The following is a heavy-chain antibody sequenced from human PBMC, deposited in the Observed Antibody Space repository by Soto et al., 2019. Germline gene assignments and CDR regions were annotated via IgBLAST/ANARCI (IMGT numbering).Heavy chain of an antibody. CDR3: TKDGDSADYGY. J-gene: IGHJ4*02. V-gene: IGHV1-69*06. D-gene: IGHD2-21*01. CDR2: IIPMFPTT. Sequence: QVHLVQSGPELKRPGSSVKVSCKASGDTFGRNAIHWVRQAPGQGLEWMGGIIPMFPTTNYAQKCKGRLTMYADKSTGTVYMEMTRLRSEDTDVYYCTKDGDSADYGYWGQGTLVTVSS. CDR1: GDTFGRNA.